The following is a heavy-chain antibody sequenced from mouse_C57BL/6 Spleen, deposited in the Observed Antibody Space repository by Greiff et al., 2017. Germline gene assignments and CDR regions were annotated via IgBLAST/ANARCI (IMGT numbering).Heavy chain of an antibody. CDR1: GYTFTDYE. J-gene: IGHJ3*01. CDR2: IDPETGGT. Sequence: VKLMESGAELVRPGASVTLSCKASGYTFTDYEMHWVKQTPVHGLEWIGAIDPETGGTAYNQKFKGKAILTADKSSSTAYMELRSLTSEDSAVXYCTSGGSRPWFAYWGQGTLVTISA. D-gene: IGHD1-1*01. V-gene: IGHV1-15*01. CDR3: TSGGSRPWFAY.